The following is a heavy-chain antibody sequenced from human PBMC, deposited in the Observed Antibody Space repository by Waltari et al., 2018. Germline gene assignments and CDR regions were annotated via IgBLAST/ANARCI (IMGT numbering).Heavy chain of an antibody. Sequence: GGHLVPPGGSLRLSCGGPGFTFGGHNINWVRQTPEKGLEWILHSSPTGYDKLYAASVRGRFTISRDSAKSVFLEMSRLRAEDTGVYYCVRSLYINYGSPGFEEWGPGTMVTVS. CDR1: GFTFGGHN. V-gene: IGHV3-48*03. CDR3: VRSLYINYGSPGFEE. D-gene: IGHD3-16*01. CDR2: SSPTGYDK. J-gene: IGHJ3*01.